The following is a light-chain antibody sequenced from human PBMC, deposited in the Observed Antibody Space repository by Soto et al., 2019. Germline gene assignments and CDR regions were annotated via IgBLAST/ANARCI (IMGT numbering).Light chain of an antibody. Sequence: EIVMTQSPGTLSLSPGERATLSCRASQSVSSRLAWYQQKPGQAPRLLISGAYSRATGIPDRFSGSGSGTDFTLTISSLQPEDFATYYCQQSYSTPITFGQGTRLEIK. CDR1: QSVSSR. J-gene: IGKJ5*01. V-gene: IGKV3-20*01. CDR3: QQSYSTPIT. CDR2: GAY.